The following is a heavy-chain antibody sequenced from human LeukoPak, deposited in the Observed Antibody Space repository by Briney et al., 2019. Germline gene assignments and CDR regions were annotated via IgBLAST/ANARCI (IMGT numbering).Heavy chain of an antibody. CDR1: GFTFSSYG. CDR3: ARCGSSTSCYWLDP. CDR2: IWYDGSNK. D-gene: IGHD2-2*01. J-gene: IGHJ5*02. Sequence: GGSLRLSCAASGFTFSSYGMHWVRQAPGKGLEWVAVIWYDGSNKYYADSVKGRFTISRDNSKNTLYLQMNSLRAEDTAVYYCARCGSSTSCYWLDPWGQGTLVTVSS. V-gene: IGHV3-33*08.